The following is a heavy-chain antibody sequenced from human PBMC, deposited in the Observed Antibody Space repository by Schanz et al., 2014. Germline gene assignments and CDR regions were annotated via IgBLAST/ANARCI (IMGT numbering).Heavy chain of an antibody. CDR2: IWTDGTNE. V-gene: IGHV3-33*01. CDR1: GFIFRSFG. Sequence: QGQLVESGGGVVQPGKSLRLSCATSGFIFRSFGIHWVRQAPGKGLEWVAVIWTDGTNEYYADSVKGRFTISGDSSKYTVYLQMNSVRADDTALYYCAEGPYYYYYMDVWGNGTTVTVSS. J-gene: IGHJ6*03. CDR3: AEGPYYYYYMDV.